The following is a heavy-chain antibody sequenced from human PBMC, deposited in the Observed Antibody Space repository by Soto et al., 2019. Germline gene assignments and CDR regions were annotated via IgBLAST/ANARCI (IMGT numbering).Heavy chain of an antibody. J-gene: IGHJ4*02. CDR2: ISANNDNT. CDR3: GECGPWFDC. Sequence: QVQLVQSGAEVKKPGASVKVSCKASGYTFTSYTVSWVRQAPGQGLEWIGWISANNDNTDFAQKFQGRVALTTDRSTIKVYMGLRRLQSKDSAVYYCGECGPWFDCWGQGTLVTVSS. V-gene: IGHV1-18*01. D-gene: IGHD2-21*01. CDR1: GYTFTSYT.